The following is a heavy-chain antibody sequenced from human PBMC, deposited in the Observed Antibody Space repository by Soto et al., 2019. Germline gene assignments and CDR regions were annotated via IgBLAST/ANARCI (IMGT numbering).Heavy chain of an antibody. CDR2: ISSSSSYI. CDR3: ARDREDIVVVVAATSFDY. D-gene: IGHD2-15*01. Sequence: EVQLVESGGGLVKPGGSLRLSCAASGFTFSSYSMNWVRQAPGKGLEWVSSISSSSSYIYYADSVKGRFTISRDNAKNSLYLQMNSLKSEDTAAYYCARDREDIVVVVAATSFDYWGQGTLVTVSS. CDR1: GFTFSSYS. V-gene: IGHV3-21*01. J-gene: IGHJ4*02.